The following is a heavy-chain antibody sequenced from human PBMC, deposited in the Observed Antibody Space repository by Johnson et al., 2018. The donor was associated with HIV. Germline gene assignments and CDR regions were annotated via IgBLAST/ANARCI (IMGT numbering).Heavy chain of an antibody. V-gene: IGHV3-9*01. D-gene: IGHD1-26*01. CDR2: ISWNSGNK. CDR1: GFTFDDYA. CDR3: ARDRYSESFTLGAFDI. J-gene: IGHJ3*02. Sequence: VQLMESGGALVQPGRSPRLSCAASGFTFDDYAMHWVRQAPGKGLEWVSGISWNSGNKGYVDSVKGRFTISRDNAKNSLYLQMNSLRTEDTAFYYCARDRYSESFTLGAFDIWGQGTVVTVSS.